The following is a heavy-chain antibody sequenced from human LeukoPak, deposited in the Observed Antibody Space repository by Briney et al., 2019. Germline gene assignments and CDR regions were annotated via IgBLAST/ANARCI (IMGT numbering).Heavy chain of an antibody. V-gene: IGHV3-30-3*01. CDR3: ARAPQIGYCSSTSCPTDY. CDR2: ISYDGSNK. J-gene: IGHJ4*02. Sequence: GRSLRLSCAASGFTFSSYAMHWVRQAPGKGLEWVAVISYDGSNKYYADSVKGRFTISRDNSQNTLYLQMNSLRAEDTAVYYCARAPQIGYCSSTSCPTDYWGQGTLVTVSS. CDR1: GFTFSSYA. D-gene: IGHD2-2*01.